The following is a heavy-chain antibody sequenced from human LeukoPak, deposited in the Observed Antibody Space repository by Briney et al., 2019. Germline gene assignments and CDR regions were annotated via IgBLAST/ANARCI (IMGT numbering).Heavy chain of an antibody. CDR2: ISAYNGNT. CDR1: GYTFTSYG. D-gene: IGHD3-10*02. CDR3: ARMPMLGLLPDYFDY. Sequence: ASVKVSCKASGYTFTSYGISWVRQAPGQGLEWMGWISAYNGNTNYAQKLQGRVTMTTDTSTSTAYMELRSLRSDDTAVYYCARMPMLGLLPDYFDYWGQGTLVTVSS. J-gene: IGHJ4*02. V-gene: IGHV1-18*01.